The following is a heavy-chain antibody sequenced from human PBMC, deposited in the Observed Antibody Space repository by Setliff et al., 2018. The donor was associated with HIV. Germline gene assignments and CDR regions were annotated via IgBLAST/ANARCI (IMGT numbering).Heavy chain of an antibody. CDR1: GFTFSSYA. V-gene: IGHV3-23*03. CDR3: AKDGISGGAYPPYYFDY. CDR2: IYSGAGST. D-gene: IGHD2-15*01. J-gene: IGHJ4*01. Sequence: GGSLRLSCAASGFTFSSYAMNWVRQAPGKGLEWVSLIYSGAGSTYYSDSVKGRFTISRDNSKNTLYLQMNRLRVEDTAVYYCAKDGISGGAYPPYYFDYWGHGTLVTVSS.